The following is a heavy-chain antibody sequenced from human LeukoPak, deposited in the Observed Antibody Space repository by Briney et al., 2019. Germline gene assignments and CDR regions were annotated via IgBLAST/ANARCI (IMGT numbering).Heavy chain of an antibody. Sequence: PGGSLRLSCAASGFTFSNYGMHWVRQAPSKGLEWVAVIWYDGSDKYHADSVKGRFTISRDNSKNTLYLQMNSLRVEDTAVYYCARPVVLGAYLRGAYYFDSWGQGTLVTVSS. CDR1: GFTFSNYG. V-gene: IGHV3-33*01. CDR3: ARPVVLGAYLRGAYYFDS. D-gene: IGHD3-16*01. J-gene: IGHJ4*02. CDR2: IWYDGSDK.